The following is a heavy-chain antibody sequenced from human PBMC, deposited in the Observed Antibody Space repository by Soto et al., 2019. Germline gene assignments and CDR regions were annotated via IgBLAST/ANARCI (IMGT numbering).Heavy chain of an antibody. CDR3: ARDQGVVVTADNWFDP. Sequence: PSETLSLTCTVSGGSITDYSWVWIRQPAGKGLEWIGRIFSSCSTNYNPSLKGRITMSLDTSKNQFSLKLNSATATDTAVYFCARDQGVVVTADNWFDPWGQGILVTVSS. CDR2: IFSSCST. CDR1: GGSITDYS. J-gene: IGHJ5*02. D-gene: IGHD2-21*02. V-gene: IGHV4-4*07.